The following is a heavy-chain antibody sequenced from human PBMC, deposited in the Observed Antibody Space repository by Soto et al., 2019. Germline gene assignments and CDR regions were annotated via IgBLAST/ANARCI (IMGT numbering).Heavy chain of an antibody. D-gene: IGHD3-16*01. J-gene: IGHJ4*02. CDR2: IKEDGSEK. V-gene: IGHV3-7*01. Sequence: GGSLRLSCESSVFTFSSYWMTWVRQAPGKGLEWVANIKEDGSEKSYMDSAKGRFTISRDNAKNSLYLQMTSLRAEDTAVYYCARDRPGGFFDYWGPGTLVTVSS. CDR1: VFTFSSYW. CDR3: ARDRPGGFFDY.